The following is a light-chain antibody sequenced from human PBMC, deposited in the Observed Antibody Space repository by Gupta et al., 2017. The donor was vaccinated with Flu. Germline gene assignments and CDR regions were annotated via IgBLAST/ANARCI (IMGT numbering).Light chain of an antibody. CDR2: AAS. Sequence: GDRVTITCRASQDIRNDLGWYQQKPGKAPKRLIYAASNLQSGVSSRFSGSGSGTEFTLTVDSLQPEDLATYYCLQYDSYPWTFGQGTKVDIK. CDR3: LQYDSYPWT. CDR1: QDIRND. J-gene: IGKJ1*01. V-gene: IGKV1-17*01.